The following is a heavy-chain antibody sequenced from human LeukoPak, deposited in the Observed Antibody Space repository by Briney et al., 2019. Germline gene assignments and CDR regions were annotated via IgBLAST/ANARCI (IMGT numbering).Heavy chain of an antibody. CDR2: IRSKADNYAT. CDR3: TQSNY. J-gene: IGHJ4*02. CDR1: GFTFSGSP. Sequence: GGSLRLSCTASGFTFSGSPILWVRQASGKGLEWVGRIRSKADNYATAYAASVQGRCTISRDDSKSTAYLQLNSLKTEDTAVYYCTQSNYWGQGALVTVSS. V-gene: IGHV3-73*01.